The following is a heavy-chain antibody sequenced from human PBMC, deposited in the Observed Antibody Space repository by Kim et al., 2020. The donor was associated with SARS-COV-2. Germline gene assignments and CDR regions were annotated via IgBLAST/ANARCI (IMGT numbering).Heavy chain of an antibody. D-gene: IGHD2-15*01. CDR3: AKGGGLVVAAFDY. V-gene: IGHV3-23*03. Sequence: GGSLRLSCAASGFTFSSYAMSWVRQAPGKGLEWVSVIYSGGSSTYYADSVKGRFTISRDNSKNTLYLQMNSLRAEDTAVYYCAKGGGLVVAAFDYWGQGTLVTVSS. J-gene: IGHJ4*02. CDR2: IYSGGSST. CDR1: GFTFSSYA.